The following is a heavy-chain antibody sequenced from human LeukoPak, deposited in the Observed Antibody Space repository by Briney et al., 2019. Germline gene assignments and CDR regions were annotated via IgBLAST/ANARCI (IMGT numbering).Heavy chain of an antibody. V-gene: IGHV1-2*02. CDR2: INPNSGGT. D-gene: IGHD2-15*01. CDR3: ARAPPGYCSGGSCCQKGLWFDP. CDR1: GYTFTGYY. Sequence: GASVKVSCKASGYTFTGYYMHWVRQAPGQGLEWMGWINPNSGGTNYAQKFQGRVTMTRDTSISTAYMELSRLRSDDTAVYYCARAPPGYCSGGSCCQKGLWFDPWGQGTLVTVSS. J-gene: IGHJ5*02.